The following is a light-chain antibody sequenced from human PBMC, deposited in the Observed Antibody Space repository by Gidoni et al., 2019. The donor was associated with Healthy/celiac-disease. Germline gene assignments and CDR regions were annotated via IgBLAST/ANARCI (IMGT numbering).Light chain of an antibody. CDR2: GAS. CDR3: QQHGSSPPYT. Sequence: EIGLTQAPGTLSLSPGERATLSCRASQSVSSSYLAWYQQKPGQAPRLLIYGASSRATGIPDRFSGSGSCTDFTLTISRLEPEDFAVYYCQQHGSSPPYTFGQGTKLEIK. J-gene: IGKJ2*01. CDR1: QSVSSSY. V-gene: IGKV3-20*01.